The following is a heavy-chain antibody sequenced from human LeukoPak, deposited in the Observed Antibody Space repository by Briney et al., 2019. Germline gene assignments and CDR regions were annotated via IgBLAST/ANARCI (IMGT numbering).Heavy chain of an antibody. CDR1: GYTFSSYA. V-gene: IGHV3-23*01. CDR3: AKDLAPTPTYYYDSSGYYPFEFDY. Sequence: GASLRLSCAASGYTFSSYAMSWVRQAPGKGLEWVSAISGSGGSTYYADSVKGRFTISRDNSKNTLYLQMNSRRAEDTAVYYCAKDLAPTPTYYYDSSGYYPFEFDYWGQGTLVTVSS. CDR2: ISGSGGST. J-gene: IGHJ4*02. D-gene: IGHD3-22*01.